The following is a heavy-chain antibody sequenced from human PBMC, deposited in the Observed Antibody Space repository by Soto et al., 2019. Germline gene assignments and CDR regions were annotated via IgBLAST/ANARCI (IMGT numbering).Heavy chain of an antibody. V-gene: IGHV4-34*01. CDR2: INHSGST. J-gene: IGHJ4*02. Sequence: QVQLQQWGAGLLKPSETLSLTCAVYGGSFSGYYWSWIRQPPGKGLEWIGEINHSGSTNYNPSLKSRVPISVDTSKNQFSLKLSSVTAADTAVYYCARLNGIAVAGTVIDYWGQGTLVTVSS. CDR3: ARLNGIAVAGTVIDY. CDR1: GGSFSGYY. D-gene: IGHD6-19*01.